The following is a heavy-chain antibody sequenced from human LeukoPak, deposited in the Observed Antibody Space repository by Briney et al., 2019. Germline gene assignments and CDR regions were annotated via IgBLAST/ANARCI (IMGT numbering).Heavy chain of an antibody. CDR3: ARLNIPLITIFGVSPSRENYFDY. Sequence: SETLSLTCTVSGGSISSSSYYWGWIRQPPGKGLEWIGSIYYSGSTYYNPSLKSRVTISVDTSKNQFSLKLSSVTAADTAVYYCARLNIPLITIFGVSPSRENYFDYWGQGTLVTVSS. D-gene: IGHD3-3*01. J-gene: IGHJ4*02. CDR1: GGSISSSSYY. V-gene: IGHV4-39*01. CDR2: IYYSGST.